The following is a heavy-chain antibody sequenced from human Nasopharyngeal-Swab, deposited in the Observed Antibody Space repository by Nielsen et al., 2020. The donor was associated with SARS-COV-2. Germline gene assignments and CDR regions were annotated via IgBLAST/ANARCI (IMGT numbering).Heavy chain of an antibody. V-gene: IGHV3-48*01. CDR2: ISSSSSTI. CDR3: ARDTKGSSGWPYYYYYYMDV. D-gene: IGHD6-19*01. Sequence: WIRQPPGKGLEWVSCISSSSSTIYYADSVKGRFTISRDNAKNSLYLQMNSLRAEDTAVYYCARDTKGSSGWPYYYYYYMDVWGKGTTVTVSS. J-gene: IGHJ6*03.